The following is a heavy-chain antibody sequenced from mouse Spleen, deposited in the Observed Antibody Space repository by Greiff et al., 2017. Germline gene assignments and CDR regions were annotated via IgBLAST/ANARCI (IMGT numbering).Heavy chain of an antibody. D-gene: IGHD1-1*01. V-gene: IGHV1-52*01. CDR3: ARHSYYYGSTSNYFDY. J-gene: IGHJ2*01. CDR2: IDPSDSET. CDR1: GYTFTSYW. Sequence: VQLQQSGAELVRPGSSVKLSCKASGYTFTSYWMHWVKQRPIQGLEWIGNIDPSDSETHYNQKFKDKATLTVDKSSSTAYMQLSSLTSEDSAVYYCARHSYYYGSTSNYFDYWGQGTTLTVSS.